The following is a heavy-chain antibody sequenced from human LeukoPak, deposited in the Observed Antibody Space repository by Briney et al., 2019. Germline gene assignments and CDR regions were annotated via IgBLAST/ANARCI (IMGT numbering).Heavy chain of an antibody. CDR3: TRQDCSGGTCSYVDS. CDR1: GFDFSGFY. J-gene: IGHJ4*02. CDR2: IRSKPSGYTT. D-gene: IGHD2-15*01. V-gene: IGHV3-73*01. Sequence: GGSLRLSCAASGFDFSGFYMHWVRQASGRGLEWVGLIRSKPSGYTTVYAAPVKGRLTISRDDSKNTAYLQMNSLKAEDTAVYYCTRQDCSGGTCSYVDSWGQGTLVTVSS.